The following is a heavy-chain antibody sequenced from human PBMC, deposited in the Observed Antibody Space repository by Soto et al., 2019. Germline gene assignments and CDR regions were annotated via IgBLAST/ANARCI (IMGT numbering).Heavy chain of an antibody. Sequence: GESLKISCNGSGYICTRFWIAWVLQMPGEGPELVGVIYPSDSDTRYSPSFQGQVTISVDKSISIAYLQWSSVKASDTAMYYCARPGGTYSWGTWFDPGGQGPLVTVSS. J-gene: IGHJ5*02. D-gene: IGHD1-26*01. CDR2: IYPSDSDT. CDR1: GYICTRFW. V-gene: IGHV5-51*01. CDR3: ARPGGTYSWGTWFDP.